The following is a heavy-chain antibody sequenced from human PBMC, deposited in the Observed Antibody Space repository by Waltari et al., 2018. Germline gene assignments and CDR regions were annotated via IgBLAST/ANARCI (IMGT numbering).Heavy chain of an antibody. D-gene: IGHD3-10*01. CDR2: IYYSGST. V-gene: IGHV4-59*01. CDR1: GGSISSYY. J-gene: IGHJ4*02. CDR3: ARDRGALYYFDY. Sequence: QVQLQESGPGLVKPSETLSLTCTVSGGSISSYYWSWIRQPPGKGLEWIWYIYYSGSTNYNPSLKSRVTISVDTSKNQFSLKLSSVTAADTAVYYCARDRGALYYFDYWGQGTLVTVSS.